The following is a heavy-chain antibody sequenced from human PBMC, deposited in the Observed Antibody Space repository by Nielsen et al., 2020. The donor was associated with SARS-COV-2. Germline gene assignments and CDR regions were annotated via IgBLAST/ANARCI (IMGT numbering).Heavy chain of an antibody. Sequence: GSLRLSCTVSGGSISSYYWSWIRQPPGKGLEWIGRIFTSGSTNYNPSLKSRVTMSVDTSKNQFSLKLSSVTAADTAVYYCARGNSSPNWFDSWGQGTLVTVSS. D-gene: IGHD6-19*01. J-gene: IGHJ5*01. V-gene: IGHV4-4*07. CDR3: ARGNSSPNWFDS. CDR1: GGSISSYY. CDR2: IFTSGST.